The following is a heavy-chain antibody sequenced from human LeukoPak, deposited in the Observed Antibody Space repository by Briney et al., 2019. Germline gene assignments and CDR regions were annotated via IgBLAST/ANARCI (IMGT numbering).Heavy chain of an antibody. V-gene: IGHV3-11*05. CDR1: GFIFSDYF. Sequence: KPGGSLRLSCAASGFIFSDYFMSWIRQAPGKELEWISYISSNSKYTKYADSVKGRFTISRDNAKKSLYLQMNGLRAEDTAVYYCARDNGNKYYFDYWGQGTLVTVSS. D-gene: IGHD2-8*01. J-gene: IGHJ4*02. CDR3: ARDNGNKYYFDY. CDR2: ISSNSKYT.